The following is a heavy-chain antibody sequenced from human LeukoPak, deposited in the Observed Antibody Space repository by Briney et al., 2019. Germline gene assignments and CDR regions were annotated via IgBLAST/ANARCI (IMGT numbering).Heavy chain of an antibody. CDR2: INSDGSNT. Sequence: GGSLRLSCAASGFTFSSYWMHWVRQAPGKGLVWVSRINSDGSNTNYADSVKGRFTISRDNAKNTLYLQMNSLRAEDTAVYYRASQRYSSSSMDYWGQGTLVTVSS. V-gene: IGHV3-74*01. J-gene: IGHJ4*02. CDR3: ASQRYSSSSMDY. D-gene: IGHD6-6*01. CDR1: GFTFSSYW.